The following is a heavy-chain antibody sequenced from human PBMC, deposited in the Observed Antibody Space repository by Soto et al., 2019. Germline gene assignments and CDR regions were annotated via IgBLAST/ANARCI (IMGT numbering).Heavy chain of an antibody. J-gene: IGHJ4*02. Sequence: QVQLQESGPGLVKPSQTLSLICTVSGGSISSGGYYWSWIRQHPGKGLEWIGYIYSSRSTYYNPSLKSRLTISLDTSKNHFSLNLSSVTAADTAVYYCARDGDGSGYFLDYWGQGTLVTVSS. CDR3: ARDGDGSGYFLDY. CDR1: GGSISSGGYY. CDR2: IYSSRST. V-gene: IGHV4-31*03. D-gene: IGHD3-22*01.